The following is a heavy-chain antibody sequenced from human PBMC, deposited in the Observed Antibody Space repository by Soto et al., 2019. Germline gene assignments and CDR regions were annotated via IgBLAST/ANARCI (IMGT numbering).Heavy chain of an antibody. V-gene: IGHV1-8*01. CDR1: GYSFTSLD. CDR2: MQPSTGRT. J-gene: IGHJ4*02. D-gene: IGHD3-16*01. Sequence: ASVKVSCKASGYSFTSLDINWVRQTAGQGLEWMGWMQPSTGRTGYAQKFQGRVTMTRDTSINTAYMELTTLTSDDTAFYYCARGVSGGVNYWGQETLVTVSS. CDR3: ARGVSGGVNY.